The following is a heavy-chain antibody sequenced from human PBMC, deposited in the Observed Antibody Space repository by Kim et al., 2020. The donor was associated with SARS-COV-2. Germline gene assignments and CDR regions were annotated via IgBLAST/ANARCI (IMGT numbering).Heavy chain of an antibody. CDR2: ISYDGSNK. CDR1: GFTFNDFG. Sequence: GGSLRLSCAASGFTFNDFGLHWVRQAPGKGLEWVAAISYDGSNKYYADSVKGXSTISRDSSKKTLFLQMNSMRXEDTAVYYXAKEVLSSMVVILDFIDN. J-gene: IGHJ5*01. D-gene: IGHD2-21*01. V-gene: IGHV3-30*18. CDR3: AKEVLSSMVVILDFIDN.